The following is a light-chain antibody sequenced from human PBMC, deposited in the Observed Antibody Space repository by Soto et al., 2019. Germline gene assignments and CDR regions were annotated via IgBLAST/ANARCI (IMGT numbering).Light chain of an antibody. Sequence: EIQMTQSPSTLSASVGGRVTITCRASQSISGWMAWYQQKPGKAPKLLIYDASNLESGVPSRFSGSRSGTEFTLTISSLQADDYATYYCQQYNTYPWTFGQGTKVEIK. CDR3: QQYNTYPWT. V-gene: IGKV1-5*01. CDR2: DAS. J-gene: IGKJ1*01. CDR1: QSISGW.